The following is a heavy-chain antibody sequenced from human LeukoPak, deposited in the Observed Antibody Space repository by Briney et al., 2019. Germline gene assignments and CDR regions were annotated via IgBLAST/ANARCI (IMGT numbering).Heavy chain of an antibody. CDR1: GGSISSSNW. CDR3: ARSDQVDYAYAFDI. J-gene: IGHJ3*02. CDR2: IYHSGST. Sequence: PSETLSLTCAVSGGSISSSNWWSWVRQPPGKGLEWIGEIYHSGSTNYSPSLKSRVTISVDKSKNQFSLKLSSVTAADTAVYYCARSDQVDYAYAFDIWGQGTMVTVSS. V-gene: IGHV4-4*02. D-gene: IGHD3-16*01.